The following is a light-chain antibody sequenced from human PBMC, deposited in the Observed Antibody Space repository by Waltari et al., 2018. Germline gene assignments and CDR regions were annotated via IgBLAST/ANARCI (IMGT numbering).Light chain of an antibody. J-gene: IGKJ1*01. CDR1: QIINNY. V-gene: IGKV1-39*01. CDR2: DAS. Sequence: DIQLTQSPSSLSASVGDRVTITCRTSQIINNYLNWFQQKAGKAPQILSIDASSVQRGVPSRFSGSGSGTDFTLTISSLQPEDFATYYCQQSYTSPRTFGQGTKV. CDR3: QQSYTSPRT.